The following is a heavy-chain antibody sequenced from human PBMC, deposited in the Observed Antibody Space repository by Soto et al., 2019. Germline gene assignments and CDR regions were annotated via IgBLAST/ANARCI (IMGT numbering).Heavy chain of an antibody. CDR2: IYYSGST. Sequence: SETLSLTCTVSGGSINSYYYSWFRPPPGKGLGWIGYIYYSGSTNYNPSLRSRVTISVDTSKNQFSLKLSSVTAADTAVYYCARGDLDTDAFDIWGHGTVVTVSS. J-gene: IGHJ3*02. CDR3: ARGDLDTDAFDI. V-gene: IGHV4-59*01. CDR1: GGSINSYY. D-gene: IGHD3-16*01.